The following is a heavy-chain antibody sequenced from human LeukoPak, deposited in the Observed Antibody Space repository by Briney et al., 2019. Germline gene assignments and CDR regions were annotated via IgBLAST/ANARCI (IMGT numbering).Heavy chain of an antibody. J-gene: IGHJ4*02. D-gene: IGHD2-15*01. V-gene: IGHV3-21*01. Sequence: GVALRVSYPASGCTFNNHSKNLVRQAPGDPMEWVSSVSRSISYIYYADSVKRQFTISRDNANNSQYLHMNSLRADHPTQCCVSIVLRFGSGGYDYWGQGNLVTVFS. CDR2: VSRSISYI. CDR1: GCTFNNHS. CDR3: SIVLRFGSGGYDY.